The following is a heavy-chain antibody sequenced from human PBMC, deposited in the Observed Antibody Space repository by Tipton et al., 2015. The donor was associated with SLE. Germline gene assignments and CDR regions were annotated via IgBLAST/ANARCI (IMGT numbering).Heavy chain of an antibody. Sequence: TLSLTCTVSGGSISSYYWSWIQQPPGKGLEWIGYIHHSGSANYNPSLKSRVTISVETSKNQSSLKLTSVTAADTAVYFCARDRCINTSCRWFFDPWGRGTLVTVSS. D-gene: IGHD1-14*01. CDR3: ARDRCINTSCRWFFDP. CDR2: IHHSGSA. CDR1: GGSISSYY. V-gene: IGHV4-59*12. J-gene: IGHJ2*01.